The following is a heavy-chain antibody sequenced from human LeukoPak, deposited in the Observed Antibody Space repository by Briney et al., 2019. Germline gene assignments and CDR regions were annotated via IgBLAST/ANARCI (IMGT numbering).Heavy chain of an antibody. CDR2: IYYSGST. CDR1: GGSISSYY. D-gene: IGHD2-8*01. CDR3: ARRHCTNGVCTIDY. Sequence: SETLSLTCTVSGGSISSYYWSWIRQPPGKGLEWIGYIYYSGSTNYNPSLKSRVTISVDTSKNQFSLKLSSVTAADTAVYYCARRHCTNGVCTIDYWGQGTLVTVSS. J-gene: IGHJ4*02. V-gene: IGHV4-59*01.